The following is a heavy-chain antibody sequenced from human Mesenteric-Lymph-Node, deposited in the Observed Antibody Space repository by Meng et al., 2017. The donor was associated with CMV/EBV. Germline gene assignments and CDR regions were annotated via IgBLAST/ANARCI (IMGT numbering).Heavy chain of an antibody. CDR3: AKGYCSTTTCYHYYYYYDMDV. CDR2: IKQDGSEK. CDR1: GFTFSSYW. V-gene: IGHV3-7*01. Sequence: GESLKISCAASGFTFSSYWMSWVRQAPGKGPEWVANIKQDGSEKYYVDSVKGRFTISRDNAKNSLYLQMNSLRVEDTAVYYCAKGYCSTTTCYHYYYYYDMDVWGQGTTVTVSS. J-gene: IGHJ6*02. D-gene: IGHD2-2*01.